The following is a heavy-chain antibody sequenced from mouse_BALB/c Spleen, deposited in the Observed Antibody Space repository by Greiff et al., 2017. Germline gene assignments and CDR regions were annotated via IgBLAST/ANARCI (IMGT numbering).Heavy chain of an antibody. CDR1: GYAFSSSW. J-gene: IGHJ2*01. D-gene: IGHD1-1*01. V-gene: IGHV1-82*01. CDR3: AREAYYYGSSPFDY. CDR2: IYPGDGDT. Sequence: QVHVKQSGPELVKPGASVKISCKASGYAFSSSWMNWVKQRPGQGLEWIGRIYPGDGDTNYNGKFKGKATLTADKSSSTAYMQLSSLTSVDSAVYFCAREAYYYGSSPFDYWGQGTTLTVSS.